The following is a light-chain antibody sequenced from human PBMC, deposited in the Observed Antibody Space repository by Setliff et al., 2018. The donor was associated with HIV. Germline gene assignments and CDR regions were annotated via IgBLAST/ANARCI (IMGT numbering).Light chain of an antibody. CDR2: EVT. Sequence: QSALTQPPSASGSPGQSVTISCTGTSGDVGGYNYVSWYQQYPGKAPKLLIHEVTKRPSGVPDRFSGSKSGNTASLTVSGLQAEDEAEYYCSSYAGNKGDVFGTGTKVTVL. J-gene: IGLJ1*01. CDR1: SGDVGGYNY. V-gene: IGLV2-8*01. CDR3: SSYAGNKGDV.